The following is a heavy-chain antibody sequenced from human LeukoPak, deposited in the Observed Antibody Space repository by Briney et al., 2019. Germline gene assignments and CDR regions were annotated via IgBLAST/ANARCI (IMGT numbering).Heavy chain of an antibody. J-gene: IGHJ4*02. D-gene: IGHD2-21*02. CDR1: GITASSYA. Sequence: GGSLRLSCAASGITASSYAMTWVRQAPGKGLEWVSSISGSGDRTMYADSVKGRFTISRDNFKNTMYLEMNSLRAEDTAIYYCARDAGTAWPFDYWGQGALITVSS. V-gene: IGHV3-23*01. CDR2: ISGSGDRT. CDR3: ARDAGTAWPFDY.